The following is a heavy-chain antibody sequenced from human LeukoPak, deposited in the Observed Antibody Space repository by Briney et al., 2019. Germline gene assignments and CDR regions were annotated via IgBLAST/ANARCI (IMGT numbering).Heavy chain of an antibody. CDR1: GFTFSSYE. CDR3: ARSGYYYAFDI. Sequence: PGGSLRLSCAASGFTFSSYEMNWVRQAPGKGLEWVSYISSSGSTIYYADSVKGRFTISRDNAKNSLYLQMNSLRAEDTAVYYCARSGYYYAFDIWGQGTMVTVSS. CDR2: ISSSGSTI. J-gene: IGHJ3*02. V-gene: IGHV3-48*03. D-gene: IGHD3-22*01.